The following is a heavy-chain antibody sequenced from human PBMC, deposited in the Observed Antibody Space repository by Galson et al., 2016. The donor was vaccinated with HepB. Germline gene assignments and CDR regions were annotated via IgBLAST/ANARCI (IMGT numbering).Heavy chain of an antibody. J-gene: IGHJ4*02. CDR3: ARDSGYNEHGGFDN. Sequence: SLRLSCAASGFTASTTYMAWVRQAPGKGLECVSVVFSGGTTFRADSVMGRFTISRDHSTNTLYLQMRSLRTEDTAVYYCARDSGYNEHGGFDNWGQGTLVTVSS. D-gene: IGHD5-24*01. CDR1: GFTASTTY. V-gene: IGHV3-66*02. CDR2: VFSGGTT.